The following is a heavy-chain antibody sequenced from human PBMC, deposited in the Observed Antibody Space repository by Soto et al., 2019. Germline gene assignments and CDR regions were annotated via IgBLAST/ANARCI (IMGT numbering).Heavy chain of an antibody. D-gene: IGHD2-2*01. Sequence: SVKVSCKASGGTFRSYAISWVRQAPGQGLEWMGGIIPISETTNYAQKFQGRVTITADESKSTAYMELSSLRSEDTAVYYCARSQGSSTSLEIYYYYYYGMDVWGQGTTVTVSS. CDR2: IIPISETT. J-gene: IGHJ6*02. V-gene: IGHV1-69*13. CDR1: GGTFRSYA. CDR3: ARSQGSSTSLEIYYYYYYGMDV.